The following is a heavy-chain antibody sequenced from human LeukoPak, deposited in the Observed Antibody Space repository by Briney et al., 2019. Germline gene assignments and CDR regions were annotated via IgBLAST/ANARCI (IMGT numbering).Heavy chain of an antibody. V-gene: IGHV1-69*13. Sequence: ASVKVSCKASGGTFSSYAISWARQAPGQGLEWMGGIIPIFGTANYAQKFQGRVTITADESTSTAYMELSSLRSEDTAVYYCAREFWTVTTGYYGMDVWGKGTTVTVSS. CDR2: IIPIFGTA. D-gene: IGHD4-17*01. CDR3: AREFWTVTTGYYGMDV. J-gene: IGHJ6*04. CDR1: GGTFSSYA.